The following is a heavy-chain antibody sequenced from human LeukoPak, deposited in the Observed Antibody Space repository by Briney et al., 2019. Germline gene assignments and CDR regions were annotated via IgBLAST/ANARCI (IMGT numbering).Heavy chain of an antibody. CDR1: GFTFSSYC. D-gene: IGHD3-10*01. V-gene: IGHV3-74*01. CDR2: ISSDGSST. J-gene: IGHJ4*02. CDR3: ATTGGYYGSGSYCDY. Sequence: GGSLRLSCAASGFTFSSYCMHWVRQAPGKGLVWVSRISSDGSSTSYADSVKGRFTISRDNAKNTLYLQMNSLRAEGTAVYYCATTGGYYGSGSYCDYWGQGTLVTVSS.